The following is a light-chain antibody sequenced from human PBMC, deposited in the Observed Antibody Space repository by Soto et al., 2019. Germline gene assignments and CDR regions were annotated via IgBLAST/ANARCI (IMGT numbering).Light chain of an antibody. V-gene: IGKV3-20*01. CDR3: QQYGDSPPST. CDR1: QSVYTY. CDR2: DAS. J-gene: IGKJ1*01. Sequence: VLTQSTSAVSLSPRERAAVSCSASQSVYTYLAWYQQKPGQAPRLLIFDASSRATGIPDRFRGGGSGTDFTLTISSLEPEDFAVYYCQQYGDSPPSTFGQGTKVDIK.